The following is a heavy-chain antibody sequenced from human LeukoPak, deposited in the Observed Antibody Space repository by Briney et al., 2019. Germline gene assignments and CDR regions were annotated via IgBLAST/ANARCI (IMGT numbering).Heavy chain of an antibody. V-gene: IGHV1-2*02. CDR3: AIRAFYASESYDYPLNY. Sequence: ASVKVSCKASGYTFTDYYMHWVRQAPGQGLEWMGWINPNSGGTKYAQKVQDRVTMTRDTSISTACVELSSLTSDDTAAYYCAIRAFYASESYDYPLNYWGQGTLVTVSS. J-gene: IGHJ4*02. CDR2: INPNSGGT. D-gene: IGHD3-10*01. CDR1: GYTFTDYY.